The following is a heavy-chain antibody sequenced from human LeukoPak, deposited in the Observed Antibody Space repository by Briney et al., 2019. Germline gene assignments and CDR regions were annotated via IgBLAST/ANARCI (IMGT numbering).Heavy chain of an antibody. CDR1: GYTFTSYG. J-gene: IGHJ4*02. CDR2: ISAYNGNT. V-gene: IGHV1-18*01. Sequence: ASVKVSCKAPGYTFTSYGISWVRQAPGQGLEWMGWISAYNGNTNYAQKLQGRVTMTTDTSTSTAYMELRSLRSDDTAVYYCAREGYDYVWGSYRYFDYWGQGTLVTVSS. CDR3: AREGYDYVWGSYRYFDY. D-gene: IGHD3-16*02.